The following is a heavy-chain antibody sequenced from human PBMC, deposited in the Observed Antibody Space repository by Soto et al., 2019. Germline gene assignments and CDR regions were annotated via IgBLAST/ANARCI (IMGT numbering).Heavy chain of an antibody. CDR2: MQPSSGRT. CDR1: GYSFTSLD. J-gene: IGHJ4*02. Sequence: ASVKVSCKASGYSFTSLDINWVRQTTGQGLERMGWMQPSSGRTGYAQKFQGRVTMTRDTSINTAYMELSSLTSGDTAFYYCARGVTAGVDYWGQGTLVTVSS. V-gene: IGHV1-8*01. D-gene: IGHD1-26*01. CDR3: ARGVTAGVDY.